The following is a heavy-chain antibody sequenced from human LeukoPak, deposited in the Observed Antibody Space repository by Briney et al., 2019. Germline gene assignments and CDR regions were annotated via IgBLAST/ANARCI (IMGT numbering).Heavy chain of an antibody. D-gene: IGHD6-19*01. CDR1: GGTFRTFA. CDR3: ARDKSGNSGWYSYFDY. V-gene: IGHV1-2*02. CDR2: INPNSGDT. Sequence: ASVRVSCKASGGTFRTFAISWVRQAPGQGLEWMGWINPNSGDTNYAQKFQGRVTMTRDTSISTAYMELSRLRSDDTAVYYCARDKSGNSGWYSYFDYWGQGTLVTVSS. J-gene: IGHJ4*02.